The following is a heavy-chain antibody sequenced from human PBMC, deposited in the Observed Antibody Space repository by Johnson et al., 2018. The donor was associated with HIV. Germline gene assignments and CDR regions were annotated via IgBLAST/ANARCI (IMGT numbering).Heavy chain of an antibody. D-gene: IGHD6-13*01. CDR2: ISFAGTNK. J-gene: IGHJ3*02. V-gene: IGHV3-30*03. CDR1: GFSFSSYG. CDR3: AREQSGIAAAGNENAFDI. Sequence: QVQLVESGGGVVQPGGALRLSCAASGFSFSSYGMHWVRQAPGKGLEWVAAISFAGTNKYYVDSVKGRFTISRDNSKNSLYLQMNSLRAEDTAVYYCAREQSGIAAAGNENAFDIWGQGTMVTVSS.